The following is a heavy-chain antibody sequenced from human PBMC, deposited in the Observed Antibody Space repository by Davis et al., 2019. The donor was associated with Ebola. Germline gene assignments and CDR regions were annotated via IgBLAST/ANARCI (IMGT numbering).Heavy chain of an antibody. Sequence: GESLKISCAASGFSFSTYTMTWVRQAPGKGLEWVSSISISSAFIYYADSVKGRFTISRDKSKNMLYLQMNSLRVEDTAVYYCARDNHGHTYLGFDPWGQGTLVTVSS. J-gene: IGHJ5*02. CDR3: ARDNHGHTYLGFDP. CDR1: GFSFSTYT. CDR2: ISISSAFI. V-gene: IGHV3-21*01. D-gene: IGHD2-21*01.